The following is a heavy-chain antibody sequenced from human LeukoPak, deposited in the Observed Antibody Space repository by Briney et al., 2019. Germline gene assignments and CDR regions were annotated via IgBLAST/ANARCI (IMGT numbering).Heavy chain of an antibody. CDR3: ARDSQYYYYYYMDV. V-gene: IGHV3-33*01. CDR1: GFTFSSYG. CDR2: IWYDGSNK. Sequence: GGSLRLSCAASGFTFSSYGMHWVRQAPGKGLEWVAVIWYDGSNKYYADSVKGRFTISRDNSKNTLYLQMNSLRAEDTAVYYCARDSQYYYYYYMDVWGKGTTVTVSS. J-gene: IGHJ6*03.